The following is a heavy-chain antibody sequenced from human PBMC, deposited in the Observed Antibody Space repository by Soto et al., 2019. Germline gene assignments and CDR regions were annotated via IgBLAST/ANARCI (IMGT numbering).Heavy chain of an antibody. CDR3: AKVDFWNWYFDL. V-gene: IGHV3-23*01. CDR2: ISGSGATT. CDR1: GFTFNDYA. D-gene: IGHD3-3*01. Sequence: PGGSLRLSCAASGFTFNDYAMSWVRQAQGKGLEWVSGISGSGATTYYADSLKGRFTISRDNSKNTLFLQMNSLRAEDTAVYYCAKVDFWNWYFDLWGHGTLVTVSS. J-gene: IGHJ2*01.